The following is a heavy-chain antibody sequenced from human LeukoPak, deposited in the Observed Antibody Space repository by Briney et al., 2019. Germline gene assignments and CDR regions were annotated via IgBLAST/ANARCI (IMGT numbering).Heavy chain of an antibody. Sequence: GGSLRLSCAASGFTFDDYAMHWVRQAPGKGLEWVSSISSSSSYIYYADSVKGRFTISRDNAKNSLYLQMNSLRAEDTAVYYCARVAAAGNWFDPWGQGTLVTVSS. CDR1: GFTFDDYA. J-gene: IGHJ5*02. V-gene: IGHV3-21*01. D-gene: IGHD6-13*01. CDR2: ISSSSSYI. CDR3: ARVAAAGNWFDP.